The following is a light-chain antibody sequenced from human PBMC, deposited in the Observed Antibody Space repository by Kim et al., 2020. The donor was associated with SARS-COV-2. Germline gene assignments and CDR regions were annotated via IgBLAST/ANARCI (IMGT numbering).Light chain of an antibody. V-gene: IGLV1-47*01. CDR3: AAWDDSLSGYV. Sequence: ELTQPPSASGTPGQRVTISCSGGSSNIGSNYVYWYQHLPGTALKLLIYRNNQRPSGVPDRFSGSKSATSASLAISGLRSEDEADYYCAAWDDSLSGYVFGSGTKVTVL. CDR2: RNN. J-gene: IGLJ1*01. CDR1: SSNIGSNY.